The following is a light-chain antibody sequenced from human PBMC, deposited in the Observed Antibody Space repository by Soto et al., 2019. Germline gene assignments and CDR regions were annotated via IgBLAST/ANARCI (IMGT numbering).Light chain of an antibody. CDR3: CSHTGRVV. CDR1: SSDIGGSNF. J-gene: IGLJ2*01. Sequence: QSVLPQPRSVSGSPGQSVTISCTGTSSDIGGSNFVSWYQQHPGKAPKLMIYDVTKRPSGVPDRFSGAKSGNTASLTISGPQADDEADYYCCSHTGRVVFGGGTKLTVL. CDR2: DVT. V-gene: IGLV2-11*01.